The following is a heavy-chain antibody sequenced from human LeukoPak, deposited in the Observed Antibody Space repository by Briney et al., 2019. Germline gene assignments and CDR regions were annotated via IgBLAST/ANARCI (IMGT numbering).Heavy chain of an antibody. V-gene: IGHV1-2*02. CDR3: ARDVGSSWFAYYYYYMDV. J-gene: IGHJ6*03. CDR2: INPNSGGT. Sequence: GASVKVSCKASGYTFTGYYMHWVRQAPGQGLEWMGWINPNSGGTNYAQKFQGRVTMTRDTSISTAYMELSRLRSDDTAVYYCARDVGSSWFAYYYYYMDVWGKGTTVTVSS. CDR1: GYTFTGYY. D-gene: IGHD6-13*01.